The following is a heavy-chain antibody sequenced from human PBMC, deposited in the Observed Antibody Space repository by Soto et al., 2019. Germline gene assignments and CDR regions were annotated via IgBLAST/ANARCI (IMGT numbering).Heavy chain of an antibody. CDR3: ARYRITMVRGVIHYYYGMDV. V-gene: IGHV4-34*01. D-gene: IGHD3-10*01. J-gene: IGHJ6*02. CDR2: TNHSGST. Sequence: SETLSLTCAVYGGSFSGYYWSWIRQPPGKGLEWIGETNHSGSTNYNPSLKSRVTISVDTSKNQFSLKLSSVTAADTAVYYCARYRITMVRGVIHYYYGMDVWGQGTTVTVSS. CDR1: GGSFSGYY.